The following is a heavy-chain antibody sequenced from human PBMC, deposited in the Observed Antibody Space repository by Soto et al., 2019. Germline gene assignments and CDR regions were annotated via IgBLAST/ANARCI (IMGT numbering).Heavy chain of an antibody. V-gene: IGHV4-31*03. CDR1: GGSISGGAYY. D-gene: IGHD3-22*01. Sequence: LSLTCTVSGGSISGGAYYWSWIRQHPGKGLEWIGYIYYSGSTYYNPSLKSRVTISVDTSKNQFSLKLSSVTAADTAVYYCAIYDSSGSRGFQHWGQGTLVTVSS. CDR3: AIYDSSGSRGFQH. J-gene: IGHJ1*01. CDR2: IYYSGST.